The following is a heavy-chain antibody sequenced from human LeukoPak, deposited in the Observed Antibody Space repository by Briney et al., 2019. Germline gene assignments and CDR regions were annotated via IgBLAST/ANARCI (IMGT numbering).Heavy chain of an antibody. CDR1: GGSFSGYY. CDR3: ARGRVGARL. CDR2: INHGGGT. D-gene: IGHD1-26*01. J-gene: IGHJ4*02. Sequence: SETLSLTCAVYGGSFSGYYWSWIRQPPGKGLEWIGEINHGGGTNYNPSLKSRVTISVDTSKNQFSLKLSSVTAADTAVYYCARGRVGARLWGQGTLVTVSS. V-gene: IGHV4-34*01.